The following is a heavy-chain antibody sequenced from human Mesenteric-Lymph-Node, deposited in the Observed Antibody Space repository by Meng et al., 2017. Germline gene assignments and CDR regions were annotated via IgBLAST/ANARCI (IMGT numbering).Heavy chain of an antibody. D-gene: IGHD6-19*01. CDR1: GASISSNNW. CDR3: ARVGQWLPIDY. J-gene: IGHJ4*02. CDR2: IFHGGST. Sequence: VQLQEPDPGLVKPSGTLSLTCAVSGASISSNNWWNWVRQSPGKGLEWIGEIFHGGSTNYNPSLKSRVTISVDKSKNQFSLKLNSVTAADTAVYYCARVGQWLPIDYWGQGTLVTVSS. V-gene: IGHV4-4*02.